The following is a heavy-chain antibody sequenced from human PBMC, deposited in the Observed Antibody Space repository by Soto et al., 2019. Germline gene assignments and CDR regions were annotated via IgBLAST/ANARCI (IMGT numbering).Heavy chain of an antibody. CDR1: GFTFTNAW. CDR2: IRSKSDGETI. CDR3: SKDQLEVAGTPYYFDN. V-gene: IGHV3-15*01. D-gene: IGHD6-19*01. Sequence: GGSLRLSCAASGFTFTNAWLSWVRQAPGKGLEWVGRIRSKSDGETIDYAASVRGRFIISRDDSKSTLYLQMNGLKTEDAAVYYCSKDQLEVAGTPYYFDNWGQGALVTVSS. J-gene: IGHJ4*02.